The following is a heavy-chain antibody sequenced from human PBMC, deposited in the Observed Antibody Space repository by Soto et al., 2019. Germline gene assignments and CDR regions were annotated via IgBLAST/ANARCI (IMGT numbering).Heavy chain of an antibody. Sequence: SETLSLTCAVSGGSISSSNWWSWVRQPPGKGLEWIGEIYHSGSTNYNPSLKSRVTISVDTSKNQFSLKLSSVTAADTAVYYCARRGRGLRVFDPWGQGTLVTVSS. D-gene: IGHD3-16*01. V-gene: IGHV4-4*02. CDR3: ARRGRGLRVFDP. CDR2: IYHSGST. J-gene: IGHJ5*02. CDR1: GGSISSSNW.